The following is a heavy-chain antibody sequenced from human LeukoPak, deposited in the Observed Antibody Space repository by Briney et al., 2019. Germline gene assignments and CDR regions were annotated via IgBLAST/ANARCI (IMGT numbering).Heavy chain of an antibody. D-gene: IGHD6-19*01. Sequence: SVKVSCKASGGTFSSYAISWVRQAPGQGLEWMGRIIPILGIANYAQKFQDRVTITADKSTSTAYMELSSLRSEDTAVYYCARGGSGWYDYWGQGTLVTVSS. CDR1: GGTFSSYA. CDR2: IIPILGIA. CDR3: ARGGSGWYDY. V-gene: IGHV1-69*04. J-gene: IGHJ4*02.